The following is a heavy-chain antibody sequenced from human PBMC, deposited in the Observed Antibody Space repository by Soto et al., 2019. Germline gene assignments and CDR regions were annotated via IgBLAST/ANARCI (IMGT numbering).Heavy chain of an antibody. CDR1: GGSFSGYY. J-gene: IGHJ1*01. V-gene: IGHV4-34*01. CDR3: ARQYSRSWYLYFQH. D-gene: IGHD6-13*01. CDR2: INHSGST. Sequence: PSETLSLTCAVYGGSFSGYYWSWIRQPPGKGLEWIGEINHSGSTNYNPSLKSRVTISVDTSKNQFSLKLSSVTAADTAVYYCARQYSRSWYLYFQHWGQGTLVTVSS.